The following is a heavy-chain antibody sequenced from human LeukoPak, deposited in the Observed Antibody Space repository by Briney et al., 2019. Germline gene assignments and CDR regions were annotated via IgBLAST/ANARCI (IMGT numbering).Heavy chain of an antibody. CDR2: ISSSGGST. CDR3: AKDPMWGNYGDYILGGDDY. CDR1: GFTFSSYS. V-gene: IGHV3-23*01. J-gene: IGHJ4*02. Sequence: GGSLRLSCAASGFTFSSYSMNWVRQAPGKGLEWVSAISSSGGSTYYADSVKGRFTISRDTSKNTLYLQMNSLRAEDTAVYYCAKDPMWGNYGDYILGGDDYWGQGALVTVSS. D-gene: IGHD4-17*01.